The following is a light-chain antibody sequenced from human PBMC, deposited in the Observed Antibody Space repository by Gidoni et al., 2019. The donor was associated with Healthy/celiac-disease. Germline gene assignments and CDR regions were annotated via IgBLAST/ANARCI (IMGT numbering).Light chain of an antibody. CDR1: QDISNY. V-gene: IGKV1-33*01. Sequence: DIQKTQSTSSLSASVGDRVTITCQASQDISNYLNWYQQKPGKAPKLLIYDASNLETGVPSRFSGSGSGTDFTFTISSLQPEDIATYYCQQYDNLPRSTFGQGTKLEIK. CDR3: QQYDNLPRST. CDR2: DAS. J-gene: IGKJ2*01.